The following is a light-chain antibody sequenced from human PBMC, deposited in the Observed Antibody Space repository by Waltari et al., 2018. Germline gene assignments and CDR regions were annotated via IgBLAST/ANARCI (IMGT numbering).Light chain of an antibody. CDR2: STN. Sequence: QTVVTQEPSLTVSPGGTVTLTCASSAGEVTSGHHANWLQQRPGQPPSLLIFSTNDNPPSTPARFSGPLLGGKAALTLSEVQSEDEADYYCLLFFDNSRVFGGGTKLTVL. CDR3: LLFFDNSRV. CDR1: AGEVTSGHH. V-gene: IGLV7-43*01. J-gene: IGLJ3*02.